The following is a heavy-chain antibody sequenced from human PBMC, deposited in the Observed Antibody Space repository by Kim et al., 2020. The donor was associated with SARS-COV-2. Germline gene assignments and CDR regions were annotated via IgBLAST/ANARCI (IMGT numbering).Heavy chain of an antibody. CDR2: INHSGST. CDR3: ARKPLVLVVYAPWWFDP. CDR1: GGSFSGYY. J-gene: IGHJ5*02. V-gene: IGHV4-34*01. D-gene: IGHD2-8*02. Sequence: SETLSLTCAVYGGSFSGYYWSWIRQPPGKGLEWIGEINHSGSTNYNPSLKSRVTISVDTSKNQFSLKLSSVTAADTAVYYCARKPLVLVVYAPWWFDPWGQGTLVTVSS.